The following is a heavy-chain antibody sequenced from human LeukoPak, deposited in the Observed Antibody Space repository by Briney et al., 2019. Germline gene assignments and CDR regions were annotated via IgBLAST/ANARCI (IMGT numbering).Heavy chain of an antibody. CDR2: IYYSGST. J-gene: IGHJ4*02. CDR1: GGSISSSSYY. V-gene: IGHV4-39*01. CDR3: ARGTRRGYSYGSPPFDY. D-gene: IGHD5-18*01. Sequence: SETLSLTCTVSGGSISSSSYYWGWIRQPPGKGLEWIGSIYYSGSTYYDPSLKSRVTISVDTSKNQFSLKLSSVTAADTAVYYCARGTRRGYSYGSPPFDYWGQGTLVTVSS.